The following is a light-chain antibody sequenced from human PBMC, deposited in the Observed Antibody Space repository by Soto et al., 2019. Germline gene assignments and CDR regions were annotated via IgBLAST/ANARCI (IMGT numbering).Light chain of an antibody. J-gene: IGLJ1*01. CDR2: EVS. CDR3: CSYADVSSYV. Sequence: QSALTQPASVSGSPGQSITISCTGTSSNVGTYNLVSWYQQHPGEAPKLLIYEVSERPSGVSIRFTASKSGNTASLTISGLQAEDEDDYYCCSYADVSSYVFGTGTKLTVL. CDR1: SSNVGTYNL. V-gene: IGLV2-23*02.